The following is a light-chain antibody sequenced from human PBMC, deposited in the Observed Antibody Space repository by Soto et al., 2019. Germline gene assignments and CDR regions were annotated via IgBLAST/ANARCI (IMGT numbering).Light chain of an antibody. Sequence: EIVLTQSPGTLSLSPGERGTLSCRASQSVSNNFLAWYQQKPGQAPRLLIYDASTRATGIPDRFSGSGSGTDFTLTISRLEPEDFAVYYCQQYGRSTLTFGPGTQVAIK. V-gene: IGKV3-20*01. CDR3: QQYGRSTLT. CDR1: QSVSNNF. J-gene: IGKJ3*01. CDR2: DAS.